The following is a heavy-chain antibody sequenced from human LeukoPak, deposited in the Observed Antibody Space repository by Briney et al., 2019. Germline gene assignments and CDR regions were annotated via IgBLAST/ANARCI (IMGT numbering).Heavy chain of an antibody. Sequence: SETLSLTCTVSGGSISSHYWSWIWQPPGKGLERIGYIYYSGSTNYNHSLKSRVTISVDTSKNQFSLKLSSVTAADTAVYYCARESLLAAAATIDYWGQGTLVTVSS. CDR3: ARESLLAAAATIDY. CDR1: GGSISSHY. V-gene: IGHV4-59*11. D-gene: IGHD6-13*01. J-gene: IGHJ4*02. CDR2: IYYSGST.